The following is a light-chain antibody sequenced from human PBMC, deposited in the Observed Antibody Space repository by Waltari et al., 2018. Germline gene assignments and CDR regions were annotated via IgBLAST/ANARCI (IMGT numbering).Light chain of an antibody. J-gene: IGLJ3*02. V-gene: IGLV3-25*03. CDR2: RDT. CDR1: ALAKQF. CDR3: QSADNTGDYVL. Sequence: SSELTQPPSVSVSPGQTATIACSADALAKQFVYWYQQKPGQAPVLVMFRDTGRPSGIPERFSGSGSGTTVTLTISGVQAEDEADYYGQSADNTGDYVLFGGGTKLTVL.